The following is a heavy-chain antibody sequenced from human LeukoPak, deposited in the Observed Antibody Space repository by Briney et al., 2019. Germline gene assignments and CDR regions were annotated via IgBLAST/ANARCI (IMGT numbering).Heavy chain of an antibody. Sequence: PGGSLRLSCAASGFTFNYFWMHWVRQVPGQGLVWVSGINNDGPATYYADSVKGSFTISRDNATNTAYLQLNGLRAEDTTVYYCATVSEYWGQGTLVTVSS. J-gene: IGHJ4*02. V-gene: IGHV3-74*01. CDR2: INNDGPAT. CDR1: GFTFNYFW. CDR3: ATVSEY.